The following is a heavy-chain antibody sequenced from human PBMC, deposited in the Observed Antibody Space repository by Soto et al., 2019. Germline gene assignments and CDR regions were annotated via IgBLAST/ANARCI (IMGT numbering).Heavy chain of an antibody. Sequence: EVQLLESGGGLVQPGGSLRLSCAASGFTFSSYAMSWVRQAPGKGLEWVSAISGSGGSTYYADSVKGRFTISRDNSKNTLYLQMNSLRAEDTAVYYCATVIQSKHRAAAGTSSYWGQGTRVTVSS. CDR1: GFTFSSYA. J-gene: IGHJ4*02. V-gene: IGHV3-23*01. CDR2: ISGSGGST. D-gene: IGHD6-13*01. CDR3: ATVIQSKHRAAAGTSSY.